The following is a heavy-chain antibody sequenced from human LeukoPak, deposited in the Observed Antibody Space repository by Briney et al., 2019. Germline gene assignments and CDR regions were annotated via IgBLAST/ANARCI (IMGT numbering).Heavy chain of an antibody. J-gene: IGHJ4*02. D-gene: IGHD6-19*01. Sequence: GSLRLSCAASGFTFSSYGMHWVRQAPGKGLEWVAVISYDGSNKYYADSVKGRFTISRDNSKNTLYLQMNSLRAEDTAVYYCAKDPCSSGWCSYFDYWGQGTLVTVSS. CDR2: ISYDGSNK. CDR3: AKDPCSSGWCSYFDY. CDR1: GFTFSSYG. V-gene: IGHV3-30*18.